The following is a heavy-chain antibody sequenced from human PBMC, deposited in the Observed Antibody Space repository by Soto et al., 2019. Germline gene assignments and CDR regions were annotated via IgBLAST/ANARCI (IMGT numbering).Heavy chain of an antibody. J-gene: IGHJ4*02. Sequence: QVQLVESGGGVVQPGRSLRLSCAASGFTFSSYGMHWVRQAPGKGLEWVAVISYDGSNKYYADSVKGRFTISRDNSKNTLYLQMTSLRAEDTAVYYCAKESGSSSCTDYWGQGTLVTVSS. D-gene: IGHD6-13*01. CDR1: GFTFSSYG. V-gene: IGHV3-30*18. CDR2: ISYDGSNK. CDR3: AKESGSSSCTDY.